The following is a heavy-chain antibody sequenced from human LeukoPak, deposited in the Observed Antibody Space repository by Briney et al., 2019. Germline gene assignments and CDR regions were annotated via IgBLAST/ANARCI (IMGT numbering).Heavy chain of an antibody. CDR3: ARDRRHRYGSGSYRLNWFDP. Sequence: ASVKVSCKASGYTFTNYAMHWVRQAPGQRLEWMGWINAGNGNTEYSQKFQGRVTMTRDTSISTAYMELSRLRSDDTAVYYCARDRRHRYGSGSYRLNWFDPWGQGTLVTVSS. CDR2: INAGNGNT. D-gene: IGHD3-10*01. J-gene: IGHJ5*02. CDR1: GYTFTNYA. V-gene: IGHV1-3*01.